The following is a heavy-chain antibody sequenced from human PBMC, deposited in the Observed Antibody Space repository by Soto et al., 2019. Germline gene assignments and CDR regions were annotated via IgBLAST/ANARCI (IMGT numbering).Heavy chain of an antibody. CDR2: IYYSGST. J-gene: IGHJ4*02. Sequence: QVQLQESGPGLVKPSETLSLTCTVSGGSISSYYWSWIRQPPGKGLEWIGYIYYSGSTNYNPSLKSRVTISVDTSKNQFSLKLSSVTAADTAVYYCARDSSGIVGATALFDYWGQGTLVTVSS. CDR3: ARDSSGIVGATALFDY. V-gene: IGHV4-59*01. D-gene: IGHD1-26*01. CDR1: GGSISSYY.